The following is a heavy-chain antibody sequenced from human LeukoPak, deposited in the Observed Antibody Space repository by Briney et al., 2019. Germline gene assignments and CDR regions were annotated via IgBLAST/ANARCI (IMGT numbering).Heavy chain of an antibody. Sequence: IPSETLSLTCTVSGGSISSSSYYWGWIRQPPGKGLEWIGSIYYSGSTYYNPSLKSRVTISVDTSKNQFSLKLSSVTAADTAVYYCARVYYDSSGFGYYFDYWGQGTLVTVSS. D-gene: IGHD3-22*01. J-gene: IGHJ4*02. CDR3: ARVYYDSSGFGYYFDY. CDR2: IYYSGST. CDR1: GGSISSSSYY. V-gene: IGHV4-39*07.